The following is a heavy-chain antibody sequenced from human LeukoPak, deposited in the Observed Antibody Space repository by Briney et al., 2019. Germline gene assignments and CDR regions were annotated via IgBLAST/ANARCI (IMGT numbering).Heavy chain of an antibody. V-gene: IGHV4-38-2*02. CDR2: IYHRGST. CDR3: AREGVTTDY. Sequence: SETLSLTCTVSGYSISSGYYWGWIRQPPGKGLEWIGSIYHRGSTYYNPSLKSRVTISLDTSKNQFSLKLSSVTAADTAVYYCAREGVTTDYWGQGTLVTVSS. D-gene: IGHD4-17*01. CDR1: GYSISSGYY. J-gene: IGHJ4*02.